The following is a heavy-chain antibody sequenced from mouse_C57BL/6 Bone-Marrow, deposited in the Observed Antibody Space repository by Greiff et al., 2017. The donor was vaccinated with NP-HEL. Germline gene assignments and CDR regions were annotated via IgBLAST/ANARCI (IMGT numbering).Heavy chain of an antibody. CDR3: ARERDLPSYAMDY. CDR2: IYPGDGDT. V-gene: IGHV1-82*01. Sequence: VQLVESGPELVKPGASVKISCKASGYAFSSSWMNWVKQRPGKGLEWIGRIYPGDGDTNYNGKFKGKATLTADKSSSTAYMQLSSLTSEDSAVYFCARERDLPSYAMDYWGQGTSVTVSS. CDR1: GYAFSSSW. J-gene: IGHJ4*01. D-gene: IGHD2-1*01.